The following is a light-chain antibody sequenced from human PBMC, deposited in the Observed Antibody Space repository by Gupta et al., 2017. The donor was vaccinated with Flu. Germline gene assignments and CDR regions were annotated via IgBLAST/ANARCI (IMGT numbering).Light chain of an antibody. V-gene: IGKV4-1*01. J-gene: IGKJ1*01. CDR2: WVS. CDR3: KHYYKTPQKVTWT. Sequence: DIVMTQSPDSLAVSLGERVTINCKSSQSVLYSSNNKNYLAWYQQKQGQPPKLRIYWVSTRESWVPDRFSGSGYGTDFNHNVSSLHAEEGAVYYCKHYYKTPQKVTWTFGQGTKVEIK. CDR1: QSVLYSSNNKNY.